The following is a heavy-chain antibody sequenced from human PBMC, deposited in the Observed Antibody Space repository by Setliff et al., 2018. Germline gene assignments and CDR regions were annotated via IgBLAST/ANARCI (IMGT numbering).Heavy chain of an antibody. CDR3: ARAGDAAAGRKGVFEY. D-gene: IGHD6-13*01. V-gene: IGHV1-46*01. CDR1: GYTLINYG. J-gene: IGHJ4*02. CDR2: INPGGGST. Sequence: ASVKVSCKASGYTLINYGISWVRQAPGQGPAWMGTINPGGGSTSYAERFQDRITLTRNTSTSKIYMEMSSLTSEDTAMYYCARAGDAAAGRKGVFEYWGQGSLVT.